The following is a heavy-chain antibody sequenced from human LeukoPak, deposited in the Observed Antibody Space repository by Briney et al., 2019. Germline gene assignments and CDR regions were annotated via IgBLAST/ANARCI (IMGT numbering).Heavy chain of an antibody. Sequence: PGGSLRLSCAASGFTFSSYTMNWVRQAPGKGLDWVSYISISSSTIYYADSVKGRFTISRDNAKNSVYLQMSGLTVEDTAVYYCVRDVEIWGQGTLVTVSS. CDR2: ISISSSTI. J-gene: IGHJ4*02. D-gene: IGHD5-24*01. CDR1: GFTFSSYT. CDR3: VRDVEI. V-gene: IGHV3-48*04.